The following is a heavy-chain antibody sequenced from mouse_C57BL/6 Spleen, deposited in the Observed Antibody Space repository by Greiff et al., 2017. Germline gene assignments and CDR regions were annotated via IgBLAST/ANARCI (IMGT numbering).Heavy chain of an antibody. Sequence: EVQLQESGPGLVKPSQSLSLTCSVTGYSITSGYYWNWIRQFPGNKLEWMGYISYDGSNNYNPSLKNRISITRDTSKNPFFLKLNSVTTEDTATYYCARDRGLYYDYAAFDYWGQGTTLTVSS. CDR3: ARDRGLYYDYAAFDY. J-gene: IGHJ2*01. CDR2: ISYDGSN. D-gene: IGHD2-4*01. V-gene: IGHV3-6*01. CDR1: GYSITSGYY.